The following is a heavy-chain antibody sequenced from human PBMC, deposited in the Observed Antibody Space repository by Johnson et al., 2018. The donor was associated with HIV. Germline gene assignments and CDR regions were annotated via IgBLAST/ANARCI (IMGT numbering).Heavy chain of an antibody. CDR1: GFTFDDYA. J-gene: IGHJ3*02. CDR3: AKVGYYYDSSGYYYGAFDI. CDR2: IGGSGGST. D-gene: IGHD3-22*01. Sequence: VHLVESGGGLVQPGRSLRLSCAASGFTFDDYAMHWVRQAPGKGLEWVSGIGGSGGSTHYADSAKGRFTISRDNSTNTLYPEMNSLSAEETAVYYCAKVGYYYDSSGYYYGAFDIWGQGTMVTVSS. V-gene: IGHV3-23*04.